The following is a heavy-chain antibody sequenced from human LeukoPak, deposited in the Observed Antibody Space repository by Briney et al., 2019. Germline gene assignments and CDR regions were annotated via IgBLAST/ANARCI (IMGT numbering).Heavy chain of an antibody. V-gene: IGHV4-38-2*02. J-gene: IGHJ4*02. CDR1: GYSISSGYY. Sequence: SETLSLTCTVSGYSISSGYYWGWIRQPPGKGLEWIGSIYHSGSTYYNPSLKSRVTISVDTSKNQFSLKLSSVTAADTAVYYCARDHQLRGVSLFDYWGQGTLVTVSS. CDR3: ARDHQLRGVSLFDY. D-gene: IGHD3-10*01. CDR2: IYHSGST.